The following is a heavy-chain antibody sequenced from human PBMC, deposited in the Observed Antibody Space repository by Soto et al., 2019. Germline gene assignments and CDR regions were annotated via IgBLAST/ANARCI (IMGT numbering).Heavy chain of an antibody. V-gene: IGHV4-39*01. J-gene: IGHJ4*02. CDR2: IYYSGST. D-gene: IGHD5-12*01. CDR3: ARHAGYSGYEGRFDY. Sequence: QLQLQESGPGLVKPSETLSLTCTVSGGSISSSSYYWGWIRQPPGKGLEWIGSIYYSGSTYYNPSLKSRVTISVDTSKNQFSLKLSSVTAADTAVYYCARHAGYSGYEGRFDYWGQGTLVTVSS. CDR1: GGSISSSSYY.